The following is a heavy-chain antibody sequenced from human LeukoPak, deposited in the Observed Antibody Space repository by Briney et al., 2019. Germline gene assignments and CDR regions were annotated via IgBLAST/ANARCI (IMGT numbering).Heavy chain of an antibody. CDR1: GGSISSGDYY. V-gene: IGHV4-30-2*01. CDR2: IYHSGST. D-gene: IGHD1-14*01. J-gene: IGHJ1*01. CDR3: ARAESPGEYFQH. Sequence: PSETLSLTCTVSGGSISSGDYYWSWIRQPPGKGLEWIGYIYHSGSTYYNPSLKSRVTISVDRSKNQFSLKLSSVTAADTAVYYCARAESPGEYFQHWGQGTLVTVSS.